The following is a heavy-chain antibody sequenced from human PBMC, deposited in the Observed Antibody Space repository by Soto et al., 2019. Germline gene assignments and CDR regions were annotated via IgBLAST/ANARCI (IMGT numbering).Heavy chain of an antibody. V-gene: IGHV4-39*01. Sequence: SETLSLTCTVSGGSVSSSSYYWGWVRQPPGKGLEWIGSVYYSGSTYYNPSLESRVTISVDKSKNQFSLKLMSLSAADTAVYYCATSYGNAWYTYWGQGTQVTVSS. J-gene: IGHJ4*02. CDR2: VYYSGST. CDR1: GGSVSSSSYY. D-gene: IGHD6-13*01. CDR3: ATSYGNAWYTY.